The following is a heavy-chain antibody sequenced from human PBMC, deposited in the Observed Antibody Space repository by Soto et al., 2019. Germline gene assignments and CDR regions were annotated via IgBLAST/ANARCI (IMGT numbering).Heavy chain of an antibody. CDR3: ARGDLRRDF. V-gene: IGHV4-39*01. J-gene: IGHJ4*02. CDR1: GGSISSSSYY. CDR2: IYYSGST. Sequence: SETLSLTCTVSGGSISSSSYYWGWIRQPPGKGLEWIGSIYYSGSTYYNPSLKSRVTISVDTSKNQFSLKLSSVTAADTAVYYCARGDLRRDFWGQGTLVTVSS.